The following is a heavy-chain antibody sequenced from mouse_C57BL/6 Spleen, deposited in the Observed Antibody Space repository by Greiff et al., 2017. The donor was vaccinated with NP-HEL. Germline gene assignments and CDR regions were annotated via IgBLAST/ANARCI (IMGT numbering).Heavy chain of an antibody. V-gene: IGHV1-52*01. CDR2: IDPSDSET. Sequence: QVQLQQPGAELVRPGSSVKLSCKASGYTFTSYWMHWVKQRPIQGLEWIGNIDPSDSETHYNQKFKDKATLTVDKSSSTAYMQLSSLTSEDSAVYYCARDSHYYGSSYGYYFDGWGQGTTLTVSS. CDR1: GYTFTSYW. J-gene: IGHJ2*01. CDR3: ARDSHYYGSSYGYYFDG. D-gene: IGHD1-1*01.